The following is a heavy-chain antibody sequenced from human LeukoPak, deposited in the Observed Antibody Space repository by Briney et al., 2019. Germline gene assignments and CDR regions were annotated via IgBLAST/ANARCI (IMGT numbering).Heavy chain of an antibody. J-gene: IGHJ4*02. V-gene: IGHV4-30-4*08. CDR2: IYYSGST. Sequence: SETLSLTCTVSGGAISSGDYYWSWIRQPPGKGLEWIGYIYYSGSTYYNPSLKSRVTISVDTSKNQFSLKLSSVTAADTAVYYCARVKSYYLDYWGQGTLVTVSS. CDR1: GGAISSGDYY. CDR3: ARVKSYYLDY. D-gene: IGHD4-23*01.